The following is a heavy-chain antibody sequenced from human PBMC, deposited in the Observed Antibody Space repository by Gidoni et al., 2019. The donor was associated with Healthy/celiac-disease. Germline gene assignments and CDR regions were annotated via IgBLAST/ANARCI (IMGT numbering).Heavy chain of an antibody. Sequence: QLQLQESGSGLVKPSQTLSLTCAVPGGSISSGGYSWSWIRQPPGKGLEWIGYIYHSGSTYYNPSLKSRVTISVDRSKNQFSLKLSSVTAADTAVYYCARENGIAVAGYFDYWGQGTLVTVSS. CDR3: ARENGIAVAGYFDY. CDR1: GGSISSGGYS. J-gene: IGHJ4*02. D-gene: IGHD6-19*01. CDR2: IYHSGST. V-gene: IGHV4-30-2*01.